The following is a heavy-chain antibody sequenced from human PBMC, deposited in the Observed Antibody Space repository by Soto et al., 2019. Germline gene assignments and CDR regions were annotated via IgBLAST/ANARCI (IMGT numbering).Heavy chain of an antibody. Sequence: ASVKVSCKASGYTFTSYGISWVRQAPGQGLEWMGWIGAYNGNTNYAQKLQGRVTMTTDTSTSTAYMELRSLRSDDTAVYYCARKSSGWRYNWFDPWGQGTLVTVSS. CDR2: IGAYNGNT. CDR3: ARKSSGWRYNWFDP. D-gene: IGHD6-19*01. CDR1: GYTFTSYG. J-gene: IGHJ5*02. V-gene: IGHV1-18*01.